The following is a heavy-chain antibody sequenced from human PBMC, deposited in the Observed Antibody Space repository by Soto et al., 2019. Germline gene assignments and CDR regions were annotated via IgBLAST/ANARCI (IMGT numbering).Heavy chain of an antibody. D-gene: IGHD4-17*01. V-gene: IGHV3-33*01. CDR2: IWYDGSNE. Sequence: GGSLRLSCAASGFTFSNFGMHWVRQAPGKGLEWVAVIWYDGSNEYYPDSVKGRFTISRDNSKNTLYLQMNSLRAEDTAVYYCARLNTGWYFDLWGRGTLVTVSS. J-gene: IGHJ2*01. CDR1: GFTFSNFG. CDR3: ARLNTGWYFDL.